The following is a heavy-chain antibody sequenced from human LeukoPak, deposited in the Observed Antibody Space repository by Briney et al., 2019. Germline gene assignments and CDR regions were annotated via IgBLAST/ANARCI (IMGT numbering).Heavy chain of an antibody. D-gene: IGHD6-13*01. CDR1: GGFITNNY. CDR3: ARDRSAAPADY. Sequence: SETLSLTCTVSGGFITNNYWAWIRQPPGKGLEWIGYTHDSGNSNYNPSLRSRVTISIDTSKNQFSLKLTSVTAADTAVYYCARDRSAAPADYWGQGTLVTVSS. CDR2: THDSGNS. V-gene: IGHV4-59*13. J-gene: IGHJ4*02.